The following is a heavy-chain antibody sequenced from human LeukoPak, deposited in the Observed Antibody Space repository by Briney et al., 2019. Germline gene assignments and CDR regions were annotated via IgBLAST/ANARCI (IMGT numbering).Heavy chain of an antibody. CDR3: ARDNTIFGVVGYYYYYYMDV. CDR1: GYTFTSYY. V-gene: IGHV1-46*01. CDR2: INPSGGST. D-gene: IGHD3-3*01. J-gene: IGHJ6*03. Sequence: GASVKVSCKASGYTFTSYYMHWVRQAPGQGLEWMGIINPSGGSTSYAQKFQGRVTMTRDMSTSTVYMELSSLRSEDTAVYYCARDNTIFGVVGYYYYYYMDVWGKGTTVTVSS.